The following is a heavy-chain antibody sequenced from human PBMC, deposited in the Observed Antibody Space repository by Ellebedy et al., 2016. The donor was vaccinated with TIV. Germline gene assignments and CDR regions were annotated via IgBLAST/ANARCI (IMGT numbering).Heavy chain of an antibody. CDR3: AKDLGGGFGMDV. Sequence: SLKISXAASGFTFDDYAMHWVRQAPGKGLEWVSGISWNSVSIGYADSVKGRFTISRDNAKNSLYLQMNSLRAEDTSVFYGAKDLGGGFGMDVWGQGTTVTVSS. D-gene: IGHD3-16*01. CDR2: ISWNSVSI. J-gene: IGHJ6*02. V-gene: IGHV3-9*01. CDR1: GFTFDDYA.